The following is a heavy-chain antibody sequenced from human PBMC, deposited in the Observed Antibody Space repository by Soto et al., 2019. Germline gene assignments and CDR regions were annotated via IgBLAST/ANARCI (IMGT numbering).Heavy chain of an antibody. Sequence: GGSLRLSCAASGFTFDDYTMHWVRQAPGKGLEWVSLISWDGGSTYYADSVKGRFTISRDNSKNSLYLQMNSLRTEDTALNYCAKDIAGVEMATIYPYYYYGMDVWGQGTTVTVS. V-gene: IGHV3-43*01. J-gene: IGHJ6*02. CDR1: GFTFDDYT. CDR2: ISWDGGST. CDR3: AKDIAGVEMATIYPYYYYGMDV. D-gene: IGHD5-12*01.